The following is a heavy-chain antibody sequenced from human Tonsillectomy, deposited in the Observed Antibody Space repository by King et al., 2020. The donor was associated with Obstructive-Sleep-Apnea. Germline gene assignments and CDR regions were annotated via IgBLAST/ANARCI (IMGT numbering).Heavy chain of an antibody. CDR2: IYYSGST. CDR3: ASPWGAFDI. V-gene: IGHV4-39*07. D-gene: IGHD3-16*01. CDR1: GGSISSSSYY. J-gene: IGHJ3*02. Sequence: LPLQESGPGLVKPSETLSLTCTVSGGSISSSSYYWGWIRPPPGKGLEWIGSIYYSGSTYYNPSLKSRVTISVDTSKNQFSLKLSSVTAADTAVYYCASPWGAFDIWGQGTMVTVSS.